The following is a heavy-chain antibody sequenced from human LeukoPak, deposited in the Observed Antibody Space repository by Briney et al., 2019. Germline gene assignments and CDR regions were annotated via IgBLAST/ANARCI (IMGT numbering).Heavy chain of an antibody. CDR2: ISGSGSGT. V-gene: IGHV3-23*01. Sequence: GGSLILSCATSGFTFSTYAMSWVRQAPGKGLEWVSLISGSGSGTHYADSVKGRFTISRDNSKNMLYLHMNTLRADDTAVYYCARSGTEDGYNIYFDHWGQGTLVTVSS. CDR1: GFTFSTYA. CDR3: ARSGTEDGYNIYFDH. D-gene: IGHD5-24*01. J-gene: IGHJ4*02.